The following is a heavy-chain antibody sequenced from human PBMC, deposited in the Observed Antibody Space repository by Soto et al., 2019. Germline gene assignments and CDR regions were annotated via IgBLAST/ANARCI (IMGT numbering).Heavy chain of an antibody. V-gene: IGHV5-51*01. J-gene: IGHJ5*02. CDR2: IYPDDSDT. CDR1: GYSFSNYW. CDR3: ARTSNWFDP. Sequence: PGESLKISCKGSGYSFSNYWIGWVRQMPGKGLEWMGIIYPDDSDTRYNPSFQGQVTISADKSITTAYLQWSSLKASDTAMYYCARTSNWFDPWGQGTLVTVSS.